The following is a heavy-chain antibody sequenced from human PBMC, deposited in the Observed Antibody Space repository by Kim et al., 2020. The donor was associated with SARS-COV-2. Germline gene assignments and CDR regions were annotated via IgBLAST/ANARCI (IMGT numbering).Heavy chain of an antibody. V-gene: IGHV3-30*04. CDR1: GFTFSSYA. J-gene: IGHJ6*02. D-gene: IGHD6-13*01. CDR2: ISYDGSNK. CDR3: ARDHIRVTAAGDYYYYYGMDV. Sequence: GGSLRLSCAASGFTFSSYAMHWVRQAPGKGLEWVAVISYDGSNKYYADSVKGRFTISRDNSKNTLYLQMNSLRAEDTAVYYCARDHIRVTAAGDYYYYYGMDVWGQGTTVTVSS.